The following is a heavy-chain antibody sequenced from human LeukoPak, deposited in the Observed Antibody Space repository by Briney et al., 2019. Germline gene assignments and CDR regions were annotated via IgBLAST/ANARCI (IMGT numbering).Heavy chain of an antibody. V-gene: IGHV4-39*07. CDR2: IYHSGST. Sequence: PSETLSLTCSVSGGSITSSNYYWGWIRQPPGKGLEWIGSIYHSGSTYYNPSLKSRVTISVDTSKNQFSLKLSSVTAADTAVYYCARDGGSSSSDAFDIWGQGTMVTVSS. J-gene: IGHJ3*02. CDR1: GGSITSSNYY. CDR3: ARDGGSSSSDAFDI. D-gene: IGHD6-13*01.